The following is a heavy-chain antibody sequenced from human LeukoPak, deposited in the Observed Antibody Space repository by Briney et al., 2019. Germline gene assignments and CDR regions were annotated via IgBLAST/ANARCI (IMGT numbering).Heavy chain of an antibody. V-gene: IGHV4-59*01. D-gene: IGHD1-26*01. CDR1: GGSISSYY. CDR3: ARGLSGSYPYCYYYMDV. J-gene: IGHJ6*03. CDR2: IYYSGST. Sequence: SETLSHTCTVSGGSISSYYWSWIRQPPGKGLEWIGYIYYSGSTNYNPSLKSRVTISVDTSKNQFSLKLSSVTAADTAVYYCARGLSGSYPYCYYYMDVWGKGTTVTVSS.